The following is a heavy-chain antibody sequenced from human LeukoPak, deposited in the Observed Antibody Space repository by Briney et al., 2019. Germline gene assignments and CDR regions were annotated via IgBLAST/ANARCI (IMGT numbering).Heavy chain of an antibody. V-gene: IGHV3-30*04. CDR1: GFTFSSYA. CDR3: ARGGYDFWSGLQYY. J-gene: IGHJ4*02. D-gene: IGHD3-3*01. Sequence: QPGGSLRLSCAASGFTFSSYAMHWVRQAPGKGLEWVAVISYDGSNKYYADSVKGRFTTSRDNSKNTLYLQMNSLRAEDTAVYYCARGGYDFWSGLQYYWGQGTLVTVSS. CDR2: ISYDGSNK.